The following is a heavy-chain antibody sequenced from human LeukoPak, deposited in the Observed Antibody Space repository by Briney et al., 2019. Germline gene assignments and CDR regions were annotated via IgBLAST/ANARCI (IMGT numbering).Heavy chain of an antibody. CDR1: GFTFSSYA. J-gene: IGHJ3*02. D-gene: IGHD3-22*01. V-gene: IGHV3-23*01. CDR3: AKDSLSDYYDSSGFAFDI. Sequence: TGGSLRLSCAASGFTFSSYAMSWVRQAPGKGLEWVSAISGSGGSTYYADSVKGRFTISRDNSKNTLYLQMNSLRAEDTAVYYCAKDSLSDYYDSSGFAFDIWGQGTMVTVSS. CDR2: ISGSGGST.